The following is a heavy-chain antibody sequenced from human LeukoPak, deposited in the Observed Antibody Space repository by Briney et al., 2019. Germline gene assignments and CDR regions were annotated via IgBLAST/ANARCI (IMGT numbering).Heavy chain of an antibody. D-gene: IGHD1-26*01. CDR2: IRYDGSNK. V-gene: IGHV3-30*02. Sequence: PGGSLRLSCAASGFTFSSYGMHWVRQAPGKGLEWVAFIRYDGSNKYYADSVKGRFTISRDNSKNTLYPQMNSLRAEDTAVYYCAEDSLRSGSYGWVDYWGQGTLVTVSS. J-gene: IGHJ4*02. CDR3: AEDSLRSGSYGWVDY. CDR1: GFTFSSYG.